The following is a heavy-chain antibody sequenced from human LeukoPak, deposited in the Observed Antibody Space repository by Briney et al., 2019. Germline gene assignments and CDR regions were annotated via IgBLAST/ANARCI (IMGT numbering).Heavy chain of an antibody. CDR1: GYTFTSYY. CDR2: INPNSGGT. CDR3: ARVSSRNYYDSSGYYYPGDVY. V-gene: IGHV1-2*06. J-gene: IGHJ4*02. D-gene: IGHD3-22*01. Sequence: GASVKVSCKASGYTFTSYYMHWVRQAPGQGLEWMGRINPNSGGTNYAQKFQGRVTMTRDTSISTAYMELSRLRSDDTAVYYCARVSSRNYYDSSGYYYPGDVYWGQGTLVTVSS.